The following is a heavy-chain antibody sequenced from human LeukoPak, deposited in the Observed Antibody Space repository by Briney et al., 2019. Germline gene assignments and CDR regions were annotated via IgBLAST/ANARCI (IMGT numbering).Heavy chain of an antibody. Sequence: SETLSLTCTVSGGSISSGGYYWSWIRQHPGKGLEWIGYIYYSGSTYYNPSLKSRVTISVDTSKNQFSLKVSSMTAADTAVYYCARVLEGAASWEPFDYWGQGTLVTVSS. CDR1: GGSISSGGYY. CDR3: ARVLEGAASWEPFDY. V-gene: IGHV4-31*03. J-gene: IGHJ4*02. CDR2: IYYSGST. D-gene: IGHD1-14*01.